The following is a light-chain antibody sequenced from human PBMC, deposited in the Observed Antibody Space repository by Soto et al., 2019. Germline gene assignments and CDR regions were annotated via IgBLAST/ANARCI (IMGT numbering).Light chain of an antibody. CDR3: TSYTSRSTLYV. CDR1: SSDVGDYNY. CDR2: EVR. J-gene: IGLJ1*01. Sequence: QSALTQPASVSGSPGQSITISCTGTSSDVGDYNYVSWYQHHPGKTPKLILYEVRNRPSGVSNRFSGSKSGNTASLTISGLQTEDEADYYCTSYTSRSTLYVFGTGTKVTVL. V-gene: IGLV2-14*01.